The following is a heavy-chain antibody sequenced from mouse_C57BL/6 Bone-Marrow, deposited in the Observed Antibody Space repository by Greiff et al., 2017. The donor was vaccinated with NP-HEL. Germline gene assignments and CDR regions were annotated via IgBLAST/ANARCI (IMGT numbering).Heavy chain of an antibody. J-gene: IGHJ4*01. Sequence: VQLQQPGAELVMPGASVKLSCKASGYTFTSYWMHWVKQRPGQGLEWIGEIDPSDSYTNYNQKFKGKSTLTVEKSSSTAYMQLSSLTSEDSAVYYCARETEGYDYLYAMDYWGQGTSVTVSS. D-gene: IGHD2-4*01. CDR3: ARETEGYDYLYAMDY. CDR2: IDPSDSYT. V-gene: IGHV1-69*01. CDR1: GYTFTSYW.